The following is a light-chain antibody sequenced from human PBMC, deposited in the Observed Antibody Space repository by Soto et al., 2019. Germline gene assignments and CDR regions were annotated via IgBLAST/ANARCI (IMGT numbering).Light chain of an antibody. CDR1: SSNIGSNY. V-gene: IGLV1-47*01. CDR3: AAWDDSLSGFYV. CDR2: RNN. J-gene: IGLJ1*01. Sequence: QSVLTQPPSASGTPGQRVTISCSGRSSNIGSNYVYWYQQLPGTAPKLLIYRNNQRPSGVPDRFSGSKSGTSASLAISGHRSEDEADYYCAAWDDSLSGFYVFGTGTKVPVL.